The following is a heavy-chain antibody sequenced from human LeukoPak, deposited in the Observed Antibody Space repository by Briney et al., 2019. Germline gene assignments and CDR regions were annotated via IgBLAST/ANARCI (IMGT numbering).Heavy chain of an antibody. CDR3: ARISSGHIDRFDY. D-gene: IGHD6-19*01. CDR2: INPNGGST. V-gene: IGHV1-46*01. Sequence: ASVKVSCKASGYTFTSYYMHWVRQAPRQGLEWMGRINPNGGSTSYAQKFQGRVTMTRDTSTSTVYMELSRLRSEDTAVYYCARISSGHIDRFDYWGQATLVTVSS. J-gene: IGHJ4*02. CDR1: GYTFTSYY.